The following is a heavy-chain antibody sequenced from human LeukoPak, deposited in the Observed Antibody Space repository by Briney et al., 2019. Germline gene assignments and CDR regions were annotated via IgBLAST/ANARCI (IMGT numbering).Heavy chain of an antibody. CDR1: GITFGNFA. CDR3: AKGAYDYIEMGYFDS. D-gene: IGHD5-12*01. J-gene: IGHJ4*02. Sequence: TGGSLRLSCAASGITFGNFAMSWVRQAPGKGLEWVSLIIGSSGDTFYADSVKGRFTLSRDNSKNRLYLQMDSLRAEDTALYYCAKGAYDYIEMGYFDSWGQGTLVTVSS. V-gene: IGHV3-23*01. CDR2: IIGSSGDT.